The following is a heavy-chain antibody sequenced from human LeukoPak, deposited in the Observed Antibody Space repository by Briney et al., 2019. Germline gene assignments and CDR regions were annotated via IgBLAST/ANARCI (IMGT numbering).Heavy chain of an antibody. D-gene: IGHD6-13*01. CDR2: INHSGST. V-gene: IGHV4-34*01. CDR3: ASFIAAAGSYYFDY. Sequence: SETLSLTCAVYGGSFSGYYWSWIRQPPGKGLEWIGEINHSGSTNYNPSLKSRVTISVDTSKNQFPLKLSSVTAADTAVYYCASFIAAAGSYYFDYWGQGTLVTVSS. CDR1: GGSFSGYY. J-gene: IGHJ4*02.